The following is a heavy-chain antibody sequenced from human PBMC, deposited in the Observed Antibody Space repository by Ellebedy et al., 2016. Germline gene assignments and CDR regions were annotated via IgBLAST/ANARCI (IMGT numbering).Heavy chain of an antibody. D-gene: IGHD5-18*01. Sequence: GGSLRLSCAASGFTFSNAWMNWVRQAPGKGVEWVGRIKSKTDGGAADYAAPVKGRFTISRDDSKNTLYLQMNSLKTEDTAVYFCTTVYRYNYDSVWGQGTLVTVSS. CDR1: GFTFSNAW. CDR2: IKSKTDGGAA. V-gene: IGHV3-15*01. J-gene: IGHJ4*02. CDR3: TTVYRYNYDSV.